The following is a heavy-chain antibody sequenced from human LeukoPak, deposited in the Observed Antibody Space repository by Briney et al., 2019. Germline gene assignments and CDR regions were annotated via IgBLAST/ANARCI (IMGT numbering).Heavy chain of an antibody. CDR2: INPSGGSI. CDR1: GYTFTSYY. CDR3: ASSTKPGIAVAGTYNWFDP. J-gene: IGHJ5*01. D-gene: IGHD6-19*01. V-gene: IGHV1-46*01. Sequence: GASVKVSCKASGYTFTSYYMHWVRQAPGQGLEWMGIINPSGGSISYAQKFQGRVTMTRDTSTSTVYMELSSLRSEDTAVYYCASSTKPGIAVAGTYNWFDPWGQGTLVTVSS.